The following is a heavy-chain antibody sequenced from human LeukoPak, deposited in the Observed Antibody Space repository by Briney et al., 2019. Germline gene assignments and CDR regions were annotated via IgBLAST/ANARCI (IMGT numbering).Heavy chain of an antibody. D-gene: IGHD3-22*01. CDR1: GGSISSGGYY. CDR3: AREPGYYDSSGL. CDR2: IYHSGST. J-gene: IGHJ4*02. Sequence: SQTLSLTCTVSGGSISSGGYYWSWIRQPPGKGLEWIGYIYHSGSTYYNPSLKSRVTISVDTSKNQFSLKLSSVTAADTAVYYCAREPGYYDSSGLWGQGTLVTVSS. V-gene: IGHV4-30-2*01.